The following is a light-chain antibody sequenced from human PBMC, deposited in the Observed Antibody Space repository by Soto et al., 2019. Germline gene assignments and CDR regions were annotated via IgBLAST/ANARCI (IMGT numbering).Light chain of an antibody. V-gene: IGKV3-20*01. J-gene: IGKJ2*01. CDR2: GAS. CDR3: QQYGNSPPNT. Sequence: EIVLTQSPGTLSSSPGERATLSCRASQSVSNSYLAWYQQKPGQAPRLLIYGASSRATGIPDRFSGSGSGTDFTLTISRLEPEDFAVYYCQQYGNSPPNTFGQGTKLEIK. CDR1: QSVSNSY.